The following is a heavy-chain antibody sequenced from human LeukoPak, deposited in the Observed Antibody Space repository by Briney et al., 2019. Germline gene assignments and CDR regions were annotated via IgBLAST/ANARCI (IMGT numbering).Heavy chain of an antibody. J-gene: IGHJ4*02. CDR3: ARESDYGDYSFDY. CDR1: GGSISNYY. Sequence: SETLSLTCTVSGGSISNYYWSWIRQPPGKGLEWIGYIHYSGSTNYNPSLKSRVTISVDTSKNQFSLKLSSVTAADTAVYYCARESDYGDYSFDYWGQGTLVTVSS. D-gene: IGHD4-17*01. V-gene: IGHV4-59*01. CDR2: IHYSGST.